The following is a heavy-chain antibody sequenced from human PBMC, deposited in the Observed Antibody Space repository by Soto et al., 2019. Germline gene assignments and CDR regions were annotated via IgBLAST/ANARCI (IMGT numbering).Heavy chain of an antibody. Sequence: SVKVSCKASGGTFSSYTISWVRQAPGQGLEWMGRIIPILGIANYAQKFQGRVTITADKSTSTAYMELSSLRSEDTAVYYCARDRSPGPYCSGGSCYSPYFDYWGQGTLVTVSS. D-gene: IGHD2-15*01. CDR2: IIPILGIA. J-gene: IGHJ4*02. V-gene: IGHV1-69*04. CDR3: ARDRSPGPYCSGGSCYSPYFDY. CDR1: GGTFSSYT.